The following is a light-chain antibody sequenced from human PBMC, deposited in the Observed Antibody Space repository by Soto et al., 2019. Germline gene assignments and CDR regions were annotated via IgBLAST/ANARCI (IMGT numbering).Light chain of an antibody. CDR1: QSVSRY. Sequence: EFVLTQSPATLSLSPGERSTLSCRASQSVSRYLAWYQQKPGQSPRLLIYDASNRATGTPARFSGSGSGTDFTLSISSLEPEDFAVYYCQHRTNWPPYTFGQGTKLEI. CDR2: DAS. CDR3: QHRTNWPPYT. J-gene: IGKJ2*01. V-gene: IGKV3-11*01.